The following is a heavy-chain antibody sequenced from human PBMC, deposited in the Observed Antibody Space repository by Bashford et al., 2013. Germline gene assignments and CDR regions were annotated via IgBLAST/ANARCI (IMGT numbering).Heavy chain of an antibody. CDR3: AISRSDYGDYDAYMDV. J-gene: IGHJ6*01. CDR2: IYYSGST. D-gene: IGHD4-17*01. Sequence: SSETLSLTCAVSGYSISSGYYWGWIRQPPGKGLEWIGYIYYSGSTYYNPSLKSRVTISVDTSKNQFSLKLSSVTAADTAVYYCAISRSDYGDYDAYMDVWGQRGPRSPSPQ. CDR1: GYSISSGYY. V-gene: IGHV4-38-2*01.